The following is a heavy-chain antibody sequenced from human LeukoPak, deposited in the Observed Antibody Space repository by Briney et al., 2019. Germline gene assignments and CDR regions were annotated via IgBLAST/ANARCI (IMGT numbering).Heavy chain of an antibody. V-gene: IGHV1-69*05. D-gene: IGHD1-7*01. CDR1: GGTFSSYA. J-gene: IGHJ3*02. Sequence: SVKVSCKASGGTFSSYAISWVRQAPGQGLEWMGRIIPIFGTANYAQKFQGRVTITTDESTSTAYMELSSLRSEATAVYYCARDMTMWDNWNYGPAFDIWGQGTMVTVSS. CDR3: ARDMTMWDNWNYGPAFDI. CDR2: IIPIFGTA.